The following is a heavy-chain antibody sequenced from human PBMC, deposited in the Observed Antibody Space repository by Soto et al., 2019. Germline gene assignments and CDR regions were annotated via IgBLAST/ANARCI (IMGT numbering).Heavy chain of an antibody. J-gene: IGHJ5*02. D-gene: IGHD3-10*01. CDR1: GYTFTSYY. CDR2: INPSGGST. Sequence: ASVKVSCKASGYTFTSYYMHWVRQAPGQGLEWMGIINPSGGSTSYAQKFQGRVTMTRDTSTSTVYMELSSLRSEDTAVYYCARDYSPGKNINGNWFDPWGQGTLVTVSS. CDR3: ARDYSPGKNINGNWFDP. V-gene: IGHV1-46*01.